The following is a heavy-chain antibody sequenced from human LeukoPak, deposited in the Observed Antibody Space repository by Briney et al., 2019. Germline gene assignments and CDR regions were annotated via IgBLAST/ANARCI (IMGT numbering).Heavy chain of an antibody. CDR1: GFTFSSYW. CDR3: ARKAAAGRSAFDY. J-gene: IGHJ4*02. Sequence: GGSLRLSCAASGFTFSSYWMSWVRQAPGKGLEWVANIKQDGSEKYYVDSVKGRFTISRDNAKNSLYLQMNSLRAEDTAVYYCARKAAAGRSAFDYWGQGTLVTVSS. CDR2: IKQDGSEK. D-gene: IGHD6-13*01. V-gene: IGHV3-7*05.